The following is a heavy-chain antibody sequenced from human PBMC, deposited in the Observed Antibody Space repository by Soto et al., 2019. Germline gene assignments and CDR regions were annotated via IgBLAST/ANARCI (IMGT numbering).Heavy chain of an antibody. CDR1: GGSISSGDYY. J-gene: IGHJ4*02. V-gene: IGHV4-31*03. CDR3: ARAFCINGVCRHFAY. CDR2: INYSGST. Sequence: SETLYLTCTVSGGSISSGDYYWSWIRQHPGKGLEWIGYINYSGSTYYNPSLKSRVTISVDTSKDQFSLKLSSVTAADTAVYYCARAFCINGVCRHFAYWGPATLVTVSS. D-gene: IGHD2-8*01.